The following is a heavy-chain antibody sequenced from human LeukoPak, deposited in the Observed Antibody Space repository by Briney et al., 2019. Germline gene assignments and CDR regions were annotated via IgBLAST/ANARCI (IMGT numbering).Heavy chain of an antibody. J-gene: IGHJ4*02. CDR3: ASASSHRIAAGGDY. CDR2: IYSDGSSR. V-gene: IGHV3-74*01. D-gene: IGHD6-13*01. Sequence: GGSLRLSCAASGFTFSGYWMHWVRQAPGKGVVGVARIYSDGSSRSYAASVKGRFTIPRDNAKTTLYLQMNSLRAEATAVYYCASASSHRIAAGGDYWGQGTLVTVSS. CDR1: GFTFSGYW.